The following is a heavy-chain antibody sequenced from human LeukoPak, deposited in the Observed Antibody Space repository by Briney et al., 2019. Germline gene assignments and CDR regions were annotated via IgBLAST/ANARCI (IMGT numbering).Heavy chain of an antibody. CDR2: IDSDGSRA. V-gene: IGHV3-74*01. CDR3: AKGRGTTVTAAANY. CDR1: EFTLSRYF. D-gene: IGHD4-17*01. J-gene: IGHJ4*02. Sequence: GGSLRLSCAASEFTLSRYFIHWVRQAPGKGLVWVSRIDSDGSRASSADSVKGRFTISRDNSKNTLFLQFNSLRADDTAVYYCAKGRGTTVTAAANYWGQGTLVTVSS.